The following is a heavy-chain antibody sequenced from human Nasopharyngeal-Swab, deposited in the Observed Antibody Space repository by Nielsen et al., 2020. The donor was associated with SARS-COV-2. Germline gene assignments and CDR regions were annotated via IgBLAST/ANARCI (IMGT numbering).Heavy chain of an antibody. D-gene: IGHD6-19*01. CDR3: ARETASVSGTGGLDI. CDR2: IAKDGRYE. CDR1: GFTFSSYW. V-gene: IGHV3-30*09. Sequence: SLMTSCAASGFTFSSYWMSWVRPAPGKGLEWVAVIAKDGRYEYCADSVKGRFAISRDNSKNTLYLQMNSLGVEDTAVYYCARETASVSGTGGLDIWGQGTTVTVSS. J-gene: IGHJ3*02.